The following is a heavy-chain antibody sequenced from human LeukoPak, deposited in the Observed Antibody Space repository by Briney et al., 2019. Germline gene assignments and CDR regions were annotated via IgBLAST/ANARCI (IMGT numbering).Heavy chain of an antibody. V-gene: IGHV3-23*01. CDR3: AKAPKYSSGPVGY. Sequence: GGSLRLSGAAYGFTFSGYAMSWVRQAPGKGLEWVSAISGSGGSTYYADSVKGRFTISRDNSKNTLYLQMNSLRAEDTAVYYCAKAPKYSSGPVGYWGQGTLVTVSS. CDR2: ISGSGGST. D-gene: IGHD6-19*01. CDR1: GFTFSGYA. J-gene: IGHJ4*02.